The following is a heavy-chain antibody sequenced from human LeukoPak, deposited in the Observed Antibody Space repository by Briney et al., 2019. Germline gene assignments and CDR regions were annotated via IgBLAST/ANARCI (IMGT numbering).Heavy chain of an antibody. Sequence: GGSLRLSCAASGFTFDDYAMHWVRQAPGKGLEWVSLISWDGGSTYYADSVKGRFTISRDNSKNSLYLQMNSLRAEDTALYYCAKGRIAAAGTPYFDYWGQGTLVTVSS. J-gene: IGHJ4*02. CDR2: ISWDGGST. CDR1: GFTFDDYA. CDR3: AKGRIAAAGTPYFDY. V-gene: IGHV3-43D*03. D-gene: IGHD6-13*01.